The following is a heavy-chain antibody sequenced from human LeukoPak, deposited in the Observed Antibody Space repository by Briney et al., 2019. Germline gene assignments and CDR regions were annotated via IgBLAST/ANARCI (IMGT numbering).Heavy chain of an antibody. V-gene: IGHV4-34*01. CDR2: INHSGST. CDR1: GGSFSGYY. D-gene: IGHD2-15*01. CDR3: ARQGGGMVVVAIATYNWFDP. Sequence: SETLSLTCAVYGGSFSGYYWSWIRQPPGKGLEWIGEINHSGSTYYNPSLKSRVTISVDTSKNQFSLKLSSVTAADTAVYYCARQGGGMVVVAIATYNWFDPWGQGTLVTVSS. J-gene: IGHJ5*02.